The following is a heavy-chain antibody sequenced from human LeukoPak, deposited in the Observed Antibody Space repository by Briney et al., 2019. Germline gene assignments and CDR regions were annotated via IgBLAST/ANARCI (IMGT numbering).Heavy chain of an antibody. D-gene: IGHD3-10*01. Sequence: GALRLSCAASGFTVSSNYMSWVRQAPGKGLEWVSVIYSGGSTYYADSVKGRFTISRDNSKNTLYLQMNSLRAEDTAVYYCARGFYYGSGRYYRTPYYFDYWGQGTLVTVSS. CDR3: ARGFYYGSGRYYRTPYYFDY. CDR2: IYSGGST. V-gene: IGHV3-53*01. CDR1: GFTVSSNY. J-gene: IGHJ4*02.